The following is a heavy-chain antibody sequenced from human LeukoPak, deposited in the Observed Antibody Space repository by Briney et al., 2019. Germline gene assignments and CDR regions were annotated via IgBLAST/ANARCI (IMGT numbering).Heavy chain of an antibody. CDR1: GFTFSNYE. D-gene: IGHD2-15*01. Sequence: PGGSLRLSCAASGFTFSNYELNWVRQAPGKGLEWVSYIDYSGSSIYYADAVKGRFTISRDNAKNSLYLQMNSLRAEDTALYYCARAAAVASTLPAYWGQGTLVTVSS. CDR3: ARAAAVASTLPAY. V-gene: IGHV3-48*03. J-gene: IGHJ4*02. CDR2: IDYSGSSI.